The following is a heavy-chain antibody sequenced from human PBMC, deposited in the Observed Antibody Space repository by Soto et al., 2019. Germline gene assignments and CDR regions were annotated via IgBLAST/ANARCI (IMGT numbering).Heavy chain of an antibody. V-gene: IGHV6-1*01. CDR2: TYYRSKWYN. CDR3: ARDNPTYCGGDCYTDAFDI. J-gene: IGHJ3*02. CDR1: GDSVSSNSAA. Sequence: SQTLSLTCAISGDSVSSNSAAWNWIRQSPSRGLEWLGRTYYRSKWYNDYAVSVKSRITINPDTSKNQFSLQLNSVTPEDTAVYYCARDNPTYCGGDCYTDAFDIWGQGTMVTVS. D-gene: IGHD2-21*02.